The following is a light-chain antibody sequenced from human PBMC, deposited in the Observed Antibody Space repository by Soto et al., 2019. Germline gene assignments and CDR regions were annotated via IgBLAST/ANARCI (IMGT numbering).Light chain of an antibody. CDR2: GAS. J-gene: IGKJ1*01. CDR3: RQYNNWPT. V-gene: IGKV3-15*01. CDR1: QSVSSN. Sequence: EIVMTQSPATLSVSPGERATLSCRASQSVSSNLAWYQQKPGQAPRLLIYGASTRATGIPARFSGSGSGTEFTLTISSLQSEDFAVYYCRQYNNWPTFGQGTKVDI.